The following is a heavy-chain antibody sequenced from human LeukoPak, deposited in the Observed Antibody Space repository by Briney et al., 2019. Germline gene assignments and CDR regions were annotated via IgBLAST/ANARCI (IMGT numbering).Heavy chain of an antibody. CDR2: ISSSSSYI. D-gene: IGHD4-17*01. CDR1: GFTFSSYS. Sequence: PGGSLRLSCAASGFTFSSYSMNWVRQAPGKGLEWVSSISSSSSYIYYAASVKGRFTISRDNSKNTLYLQLDSLRAEDTAIYYCAKEIRPTDCWGQGTLVTVSS. V-gene: IGHV3-21*01. CDR3: AKEIRPTDC. J-gene: IGHJ4*02.